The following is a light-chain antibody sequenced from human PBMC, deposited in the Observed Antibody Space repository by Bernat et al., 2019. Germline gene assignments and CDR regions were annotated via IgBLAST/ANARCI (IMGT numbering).Light chain of an antibody. CDR2: SNN. CDR1: SSNIGSNT. Sequence: QSVLIQPPSASGTPGQRVTISCSGSSSNIGSNTVNWYQQLPGTGPKLLIYSNNQRPSGVPDRFSGSKSGTSASLAISGLQSEDEADYYCAAWDDSLNGWVFGGGTKLTVL. V-gene: IGLV1-44*01. CDR3: AAWDDSLNGWV. J-gene: IGLJ3*02.